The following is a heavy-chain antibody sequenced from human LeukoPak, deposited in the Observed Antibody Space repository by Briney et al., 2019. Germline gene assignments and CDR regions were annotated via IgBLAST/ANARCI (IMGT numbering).Heavy chain of an antibody. V-gene: IGHV3-7*01. J-gene: IGHJ3*02. CDR2: IKQDGSEK. D-gene: IGHD6-13*01. CDR1: GFTFSSYW. Sequence: GGSLRLSCAASGFTFSSYWMSWVRQAPGKGLEWVANIKQDGSEKYYVDSVKGRFTISRDNAKNSLYLQMNSLRAEDTAVYYCARDGQQLTDDAFDIWGQGTMVTVSS. CDR3: ARDGQQLTDDAFDI.